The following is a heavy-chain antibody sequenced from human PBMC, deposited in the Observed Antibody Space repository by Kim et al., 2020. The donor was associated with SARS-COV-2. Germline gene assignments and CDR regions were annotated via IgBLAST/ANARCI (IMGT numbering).Heavy chain of an antibody. CDR3: ARDIPPNYFDY. J-gene: IGHJ4*02. CDR2: IWYDGSNK. V-gene: IGHV3-33*01. Sequence: GGSLRLSCAASGFTFSSYGMHWVRQAPGKGLEWVAVIWYDGSNKYYADSVKGRFTISRDNSKNTLYLQMNSLRAEDTAVYYCARDIPPNYFDYWGQGTLVAVSS. CDR1: GFTFSSYG.